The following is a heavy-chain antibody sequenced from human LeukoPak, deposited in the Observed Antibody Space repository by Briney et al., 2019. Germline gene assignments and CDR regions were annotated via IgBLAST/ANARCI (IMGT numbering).Heavy chain of an antibody. CDR2: IFYSGST. CDR3: ASEKKSATGVFDY. J-gene: IGHJ4*02. V-gene: IGHV4-31*02. CDR1: GFTFSSYAMH. D-gene: IGHD6-13*01. Sequence: LRLSCSASGFTFSSYAMHWVRQHPGKGLEWIGYIFYSGSTYYNPSLKSRLTISVDTSKNQFSLKLSSVTAADTAVYYCASEKKSATGVFDYWGQGTLVTVSS.